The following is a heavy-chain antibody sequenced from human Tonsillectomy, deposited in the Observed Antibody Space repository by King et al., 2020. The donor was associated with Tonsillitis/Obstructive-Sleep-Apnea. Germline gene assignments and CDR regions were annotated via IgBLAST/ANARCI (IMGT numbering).Heavy chain of an antibody. D-gene: IGHD6-19*01. CDR2: INWNGGST. CDR3: ARELASNLGPSRSNDYYDYYMDV. Sequence: VQLVESGGGVVRPGGSLRLSCAASGFTFDDYGMSWVRQAPGKGLEWVSGINWNGGSTGYADSVKGRFTISRDNAKNSLYLQMNSLRAEDTALYYCARELASNLGPSRSNDYYDYYMDVWGKGTTVTVSS. V-gene: IGHV3-20*04. J-gene: IGHJ6*03. CDR1: GFTFDDYG.